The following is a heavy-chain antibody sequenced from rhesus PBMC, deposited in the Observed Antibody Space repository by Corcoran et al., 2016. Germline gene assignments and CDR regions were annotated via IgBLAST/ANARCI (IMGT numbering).Heavy chain of an antibody. CDR3: AKEGAAGYWYFDL. J-gene: IGHJ2*01. Sequence: EVQLVESGGGLVQPGGSLRLSCAASGFTFSAYGMSWVRQAPGKGLEWVSYISNGGGSTYYAESVRGLFTISRDNSKNTLSLQMNSLRLEDTAVYYCAKEGAAGYWYFDLWGPGTPITISS. CDR1: GFTFSAYG. D-gene: IGHD6-13*01. V-gene: IGHV3S5*01. CDR2: ISNGGGST.